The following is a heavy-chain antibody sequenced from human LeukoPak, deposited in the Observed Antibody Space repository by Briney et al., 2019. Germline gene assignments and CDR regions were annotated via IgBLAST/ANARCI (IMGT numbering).Heavy chain of an antibody. CDR2: MNPNSGNT. D-gene: IGHD6-6*01. J-gene: IGHJ6*03. Sequence: ASVKVSCKASGYTFTSYDINWVRQATGQGLEWMGWMNPNSGNTGYAQKFQGRVTITRNTSISTAYMELSSLRSEDPAVYYCARAVRAPSEYSSSSPFRYYYYYMDVWGKGTTVTVSS. V-gene: IGHV1-8*01. CDR1: GYTFTSYD. CDR3: ARAVRAPSEYSSSSPFRYYYYYMDV.